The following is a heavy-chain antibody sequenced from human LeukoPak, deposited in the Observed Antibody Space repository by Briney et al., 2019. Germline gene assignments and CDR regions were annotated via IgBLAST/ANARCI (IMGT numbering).Heavy chain of an antibody. CDR3: AREVIIFPDYYYYGMDV. V-gene: IGHV3-11*01. CDR1: GFTFSDYY. CDR2: IVPSGTIM. J-gene: IGHJ6*02. Sequence: GGSLRLSCAASGFTFSDYYMNWVRQAPGKGLEWISYIVPSGTIMKYADSVRGRFTISRDNAKNSLYLQMNSLRAEDTAVYYCAREVIIFPDYYYYGMDVWGQGTTVTVSS. D-gene: IGHD3-9*01.